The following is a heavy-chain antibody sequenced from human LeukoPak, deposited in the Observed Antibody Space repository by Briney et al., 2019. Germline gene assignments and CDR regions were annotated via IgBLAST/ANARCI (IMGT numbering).Heavy chain of an antibody. J-gene: IGHJ4*02. V-gene: IGHV4-4*07. CDR3: ARENSGSYREFDY. D-gene: IGHD1-26*01. CDR2: IYTSGST. Sequence: SETLSLTCTVSGGSISSYYWSWIRQPAGKGLEWIGRIYTSGSTNYNASLKSRVSMSVDTSKNQFSLKLSSVTAADMAVFYCARENSGSYREFDYWGQGTLVTVSS. CDR1: GGSISSYY.